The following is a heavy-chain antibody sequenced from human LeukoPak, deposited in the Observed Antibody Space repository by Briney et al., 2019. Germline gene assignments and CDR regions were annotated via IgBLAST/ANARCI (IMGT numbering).Heavy chain of an antibody. Sequence: ASVKVSCKASGYTFTSYGISWVRQAPGQGLEWMGWISAYNGNTNYAQQLQGRVTMTTHTSTSTAYMELRSLRSDDTAVYYCATPLGQYRSGYWGQGTLVTVSS. CDR3: ATPLGQYRSGY. V-gene: IGHV1-18*01. CDR2: ISAYNGNT. J-gene: IGHJ4*02. D-gene: IGHD6-19*01. CDR1: GYTFTSYG.